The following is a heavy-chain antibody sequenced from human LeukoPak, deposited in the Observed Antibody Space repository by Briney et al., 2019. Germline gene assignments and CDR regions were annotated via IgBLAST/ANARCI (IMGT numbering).Heavy chain of an antibody. D-gene: IGHD3-22*01. J-gene: IGHJ5*02. CDR1: GLIFSNYA. CDR3: AKEEHYLGSSGNWFDP. CDR2: ISGSGEST. Sequence: PGGSLRLSCVASGLIFSNYAMSWVRQAPGKGLEWVSAISGSGESTYYADSVKGRFTISRDNSKNTLYLQMNSPRVEDTAAYYCAKEEHYLGSSGNWFDPWGQGTLVTVSS. V-gene: IGHV3-23*01.